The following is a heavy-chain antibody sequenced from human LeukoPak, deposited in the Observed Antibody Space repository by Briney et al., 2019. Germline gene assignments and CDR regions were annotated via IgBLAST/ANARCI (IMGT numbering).Heavy chain of an antibody. CDR3: AELGITMIGGV. V-gene: IGHV3-48*03. CDR1: GFTFSSYE. D-gene: IGHD3-10*02. CDR2: ISSSGSTI. Sequence: SGGSLRLTCAASGFTFSSYEMNWGRPAPGEGLGWVSYISSSGSTIYYADSVKGRFTISRDNAKNSLYLQMNSLRAEDTVVYYCAELGITMIGGVWGKGTTVTVSS. J-gene: IGHJ6*04.